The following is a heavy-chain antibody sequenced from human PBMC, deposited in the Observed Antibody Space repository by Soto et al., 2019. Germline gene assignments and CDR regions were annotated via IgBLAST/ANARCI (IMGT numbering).Heavy chain of an antibody. CDR2: FDPEDGET. CDR3: ATSGYSYGLASDY. Sequence: ASVKVSCKGSGYTLTELSMHWVRQAPGKGLEWMGGFDPEDGETIYAQKFQGRVTMTEDTSTDTAYMELSSLRSEDTAVYYCATSGYSYGLASDYWGQGTLVTVS. CDR1: GYTLTELS. V-gene: IGHV1-24*01. D-gene: IGHD5-18*01. J-gene: IGHJ4*02.